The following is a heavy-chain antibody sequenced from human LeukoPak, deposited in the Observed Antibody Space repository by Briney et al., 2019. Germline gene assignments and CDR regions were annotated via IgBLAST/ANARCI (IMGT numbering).Heavy chain of an antibody. D-gene: IGHD3-16*02. CDR1: GFTFSSYS. J-gene: IGHJ4*02. Sequence: GGSLRLSCAASGFTFSSYSMNWVRQAPGKGLVWVSYISSSSSTIYYADSVKGRFTISRDNAKNSLYLQMNSLRAEDTAVYYCARDLITFGGVIAHYFDYWGQGTLVTVSS. CDR2: ISSSSSTI. CDR3: ARDLITFGGVIAHYFDY. V-gene: IGHV3-48*01.